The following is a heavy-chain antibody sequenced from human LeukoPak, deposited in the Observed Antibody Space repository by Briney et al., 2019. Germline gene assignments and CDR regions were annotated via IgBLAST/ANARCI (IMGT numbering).Heavy chain of an antibody. J-gene: IGHJ5*02. CDR3: VRDGEGVAISVNYWFDP. Sequence: EASVKVSCKASGYTFTSYGISWVRQAPGQGLEWMGWISAYNGNTNYAQKLQGRVTMTTDASTSTAYMELRGLTSDDTAVYYCVRDGEGVAISVNYWFDPWGQGTLVTVSS. CDR2: ISAYNGNT. D-gene: IGHD3-10*01. V-gene: IGHV1-18*01. CDR1: GYTFTSYG.